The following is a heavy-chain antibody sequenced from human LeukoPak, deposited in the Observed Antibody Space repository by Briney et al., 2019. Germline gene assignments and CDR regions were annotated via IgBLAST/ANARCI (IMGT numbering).Heavy chain of an antibody. D-gene: IGHD2-2*01. V-gene: IGHV3-33*06. Sequence: GGSLRLSCAASGFIFSSYGMHWVRQAPGKGLEWVAVIWYDGSNKYYADSVKGRFTISRDNSKNTLYLQMNSLRAEDTAVYYCAKTLLGLVVPAAAIDYWGQGTLVTVSS. CDR3: AKTLLGLVVPAAAIDY. CDR1: GFIFSSYG. CDR2: IWYDGSNK. J-gene: IGHJ4*02.